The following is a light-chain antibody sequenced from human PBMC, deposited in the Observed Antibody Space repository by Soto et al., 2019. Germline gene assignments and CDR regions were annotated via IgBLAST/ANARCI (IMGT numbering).Light chain of an antibody. Sequence: DIQMTQSPSSLSASAGDRVTITCRASQSISSYLNWYQQQPGKAPKLLISTASLLESGVTSRFRGSGSGTHFTLTISSLQPEDYATYYCQQSYSTPQTFGQGTKVDIK. CDR2: TAS. CDR3: QQSYSTPQT. CDR1: QSISSY. J-gene: IGKJ1*01. V-gene: IGKV1-39*01.